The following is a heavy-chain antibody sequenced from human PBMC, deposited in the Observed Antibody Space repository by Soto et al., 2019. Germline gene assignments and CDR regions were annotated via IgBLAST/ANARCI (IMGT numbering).Heavy chain of an antibody. CDR1: GGSFSTFG. CDR3: AREGSGYNF. Sequence: GASVKVSCKDSGGSFSTFGISWVRQAPGQGLEWMGGIVPVFGRPNYAQRFRGRLTITADESTSTGYMELIRLRSDDTAVYYCAREGSGYNFWGQGSHLTASS. CDR2: IVPVFGRP. V-gene: IGHV1-69*13. D-gene: IGHD5-12*01. J-gene: IGHJ4*02.